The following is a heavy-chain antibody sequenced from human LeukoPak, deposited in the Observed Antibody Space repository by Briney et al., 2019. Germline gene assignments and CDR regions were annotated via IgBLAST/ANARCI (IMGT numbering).Heavy chain of an antibody. Sequence: PGGSLRLSCAVSGFSSSIYEMHWVRQAPGKGLEWVSTISSTGDTTHHADSVKGRFTISRDNAQNSLYLQMNNLRADDTAVYYCATLSVASSDVDHWGQGTLVTVSS. V-gene: IGHV3-48*03. CDR1: GFSSSIYE. CDR3: ATLSVASSDVDH. D-gene: IGHD6-19*01. CDR2: ISSTGDTT. J-gene: IGHJ5*02.